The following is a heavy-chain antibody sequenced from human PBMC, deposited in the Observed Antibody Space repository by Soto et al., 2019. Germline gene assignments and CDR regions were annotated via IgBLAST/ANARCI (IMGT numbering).Heavy chain of an antibody. CDR2: IYYSGST. J-gene: IGHJ3*02. CDR3: ASVMTTVMGPPDAFDI. Sequence: SETLSLTCTVSGGSISSYYWSWIRQPPGKGLEWIGYIYYSGSTNYNPSLKSRVTISVDTSKNQFSLKLSSVTAADTAVYYCASVMTTVMGPPDAFDIWGQGTMVTVSS. CDR1: GGSISSYY. V-gene: IGHV4-59*08. D-gene: IGHD4-17*01.